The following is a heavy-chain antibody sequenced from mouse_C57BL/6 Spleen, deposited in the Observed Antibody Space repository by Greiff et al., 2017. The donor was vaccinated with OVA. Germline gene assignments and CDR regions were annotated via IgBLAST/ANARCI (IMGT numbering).Heavy chain of an antibody. CDR3: ARWDGSWYFDV. CDR1: GYTFTSYW. Sequence: QVQLQQPGAELVRPGSSVKLSCKASGYTFTSYWMHWVKQRPIQGLEWIGNIDPSDSETHYNQKFKDKATLTVDKSSSTAYMQLSSLTSEDSAVYYGARWDGSWYFDVWGTGTTVTVSS. J-gene: IGHJ1*03. CDR2: IDPSDSET. D-gene: IGHD2-3*01. V-gene: IGHV1-52*01.